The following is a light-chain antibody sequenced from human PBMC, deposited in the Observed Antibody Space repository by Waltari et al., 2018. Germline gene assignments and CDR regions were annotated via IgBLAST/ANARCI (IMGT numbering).Light chain of an antibody. V-gene: IGLV2-23*02. Sequence: QSALTQPASVSGSPGQSITISCTVSSNDIVSYDLVSWYQQHPGKAPKLMIYDVNKRPSGISDRFSGSKSDNTASLTISGRQAEDEAVYYCCSCVNSRPVVFGGGTKVTVL. CDR1: SNDIVSYDL. J-gene: IGLJ2*01. CDR3: CSCVNSRPVV. CDR2: DVN.